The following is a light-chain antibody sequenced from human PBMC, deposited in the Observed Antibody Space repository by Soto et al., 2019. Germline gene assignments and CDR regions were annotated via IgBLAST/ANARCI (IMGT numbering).Light chain of an antibody. CDR3: QQHSHGPPWT. J-gene: IGKJ1*01. Sequence: EVVLTQSPATLSLSPGERATLSCRASENVRTFVDWYQQKPGQAPRLLIHGASNRATGIPARFSGSGSGTDFTLTISNLEPEDFAVYYCQQHSHGPPWTFGQGTRVEI. CDR1: ENVRTF. CDR2: GAS. V-gene: IGKV3-11*01.